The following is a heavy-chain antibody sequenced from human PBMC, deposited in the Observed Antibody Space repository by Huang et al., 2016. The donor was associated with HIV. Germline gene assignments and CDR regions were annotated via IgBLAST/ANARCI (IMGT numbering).Heavy chain of an antibody. CDR2: VKPKSGAT. Sequence: QVQLVQSGAEVKKPGASVQVYCRTSGYIFTEYYIHWGRQAPGQGFGWMGWVKPKSGATNQAQRVQGRLNMTTDTSTSAVYMELANLRSDDTAVYYCARAVVRGLIIRFDPWGQGTLVTVSS. V-gene: IGHV1-2*02. CDR1: GYIFTEYY. CDR3: ARAVVRGLIIRFDP. J-gene: IGHJ5*02. D-gene: IGHD3-10*01.